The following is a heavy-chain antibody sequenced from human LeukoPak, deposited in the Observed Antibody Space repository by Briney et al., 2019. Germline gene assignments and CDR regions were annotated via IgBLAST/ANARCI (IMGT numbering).Heavy chain of an antibody. D-gene: IGHD2-2*01. Sequence: ASVKVSCKASGYTFTSYGISWVRQAPGQGLEWMGWISAYNGNTNYAQKLQGRVTMTTDTSTSTAYMELRSLRSDDTAVYYCARDGVVPAAKNWFDPWGQGTLVTVFS. CDR2: ISAYNGNT. CDR1: GYTFTSYG. CDR3: ARDGVVPAAKNWFDP. J-gene: IGHJ5*02. V-gene: IGHV1-18*01.